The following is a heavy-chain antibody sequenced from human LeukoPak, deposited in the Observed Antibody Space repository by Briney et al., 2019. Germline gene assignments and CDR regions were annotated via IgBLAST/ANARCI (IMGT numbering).Heavy chain of an antibody. CDR1: AFTITDHW. CDR3: ATVFKGSSLQDY. J-gene: IGHJ4*02. CDR2: MKSDERSA. D-gene: IGHD1-26*01. Sequence: GGSLRLSCVASAFTITDHWMCWVRQAPGRGLVWVSRMKSDERSAVYADSVKGRFTISRDNAENTLYLQMNSLRVEDTAVYYCATVFKGSSLQDYWGQGTLVTVSS. V-gene: IGHV3-74*01.